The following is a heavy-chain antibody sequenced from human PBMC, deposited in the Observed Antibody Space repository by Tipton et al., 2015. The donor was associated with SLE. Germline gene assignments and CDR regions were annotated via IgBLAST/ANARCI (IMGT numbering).Heavy chain of an antibody. CDR2: IYYSGNT. Sequence: TLSLTCTVSNGSISSSPYYWGWIRQSPGKGLEWVGSIYYSGNTYYNPSLKSRVTISVDTSKNQFSLKLSSVTAADTAVYYCARRLVAAANDWYFGLWGRGTLVTVSS. J-gene: IGHJ2*01. CDR3: ARRLVAAANDWYFGL. CDR1: NGSISSSPYY. V-gene: IGHV4-39*07. D-gene: IGHD2-2*01.